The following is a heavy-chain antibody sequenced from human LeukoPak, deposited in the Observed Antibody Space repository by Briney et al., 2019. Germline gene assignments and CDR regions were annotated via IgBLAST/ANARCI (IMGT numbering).Heavy chain of an antibody. CDR2: ISSYKGNT. V-gene: IGHV1-18*01. J-gene: IGHJ4*02. Sequence: ASVKVSCKASGYTFLTYGISWVREAPGQGLEWMGWISSYKGNTNYAQNLQGRVTMTTDTSTSTAYMELRSLTSDDTAVYYCARDPRILSNSLPVGNDYWGQGTLVTVSS. D-gene: IGHD2/OR15-2a*01. CDR3: ARDPRILSNSLPVGNDY. CDR1: GYTFLTYG.